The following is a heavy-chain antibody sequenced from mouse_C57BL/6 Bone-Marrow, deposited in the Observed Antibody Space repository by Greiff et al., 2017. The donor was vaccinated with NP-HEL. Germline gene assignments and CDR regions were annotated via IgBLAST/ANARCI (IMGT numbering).Heavy chain of an antibody. Sequence: QVQLQQSGAELAKPGASVKLSCKASGYTFTSYWMHWVKQRPGQGLEWIGYINPSSGYTKYNQKFKDKATLTADKSSRTAYMQLSSLTYEDSAVYYCARGGYDKGLAYWGQGTLVTVSA. D-gene: IGHD2-2*01. CDR3: ARGGYDKGLAY. V-gene: IGHV1-7*01. J-gene: IGHJ3*01. CDR1: GYTFTSYW. CDR2: INPSSGYT.